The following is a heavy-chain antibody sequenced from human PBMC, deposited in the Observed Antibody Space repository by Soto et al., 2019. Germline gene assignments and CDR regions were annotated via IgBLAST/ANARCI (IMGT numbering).Heavy chain of an antibody. CDR2: INWKSDI. CDR1: GFTFDADA. CDR3: AISQYRGGITTFKY. Sequence: GGSLSLFCAVAGFTFDADALNWVRQAAAKGLEWVSGINWKSDIGYADSVKGRFTISRDNAENSLYLQMKSLRAEDTALDYCAISQYRGGITTFKYWGHVTQLTVSS. J-gene: IGHJ4*01. D-gene: IGHD3-16*01. V-gene: IGHV3-9*01.